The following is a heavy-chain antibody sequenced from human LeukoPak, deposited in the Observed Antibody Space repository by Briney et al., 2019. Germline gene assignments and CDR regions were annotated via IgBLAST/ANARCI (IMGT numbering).Heavy chain of an antibody. J-gene: IGHJ5*02. CDR3: ARGAAGLPIVYNWFDP. CDR2: INHSGST. D-gene: IGHD6-13*01. CDR1: GGSFSGYY. Sequence: SETLSLTCAVYGGSFSGYYWSWIRQPPGKGLEWIGEINHSGSTNYNPSLKSRVTISVDTSKNQFSLKLSSVTAADTAVYYCARGAAGLPIVYNWFDPWGQGTLVTVSS. V-gene: IGHV4-34*01.